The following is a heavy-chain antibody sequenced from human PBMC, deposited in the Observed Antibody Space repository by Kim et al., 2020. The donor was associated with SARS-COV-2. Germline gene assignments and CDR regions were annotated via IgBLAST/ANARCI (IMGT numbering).Heavy chain of an antibody. D-gene: IGHD2-15*01. CDR3: ASITGVVPRFATLDY. Sequence: SETLSLTCVVSGVSISSDNWWSWVRQPPGKGLEWIGEVYQTGSTNYNSSLKSRVTISIDNSRNQFSLKLTSVTAADTAVYYCASITGVVPRFATLDYWGRGTLDPVSS. CDR1: GVSISSDNW. J-gene: IGHJ4*02. V-gene: IGHV4-4*02. CDR2: VYQTGST.